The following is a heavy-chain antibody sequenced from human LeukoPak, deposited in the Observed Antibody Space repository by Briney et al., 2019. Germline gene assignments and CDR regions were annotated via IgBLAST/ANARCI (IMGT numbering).Heavy chain of an antibody. D-gene: IGHD4-23*01. CDR1: GGTFSNHA. CDR3: ARSNYGGHSGVWFDP. V-gene: IGHV1-69*13. Sequence: SVKVSCKASGGTFSNHAISWVRQAPGQGLEWMGGILPIFDTGNYAQKFQGRVTVTADASTSTAYMELSSLRSEDTAVYYCARSNYGGHSGVWFDPWGQGTLVTVSS. CDR2: ILPIFDTG. J-gene: IGHJ5*02.